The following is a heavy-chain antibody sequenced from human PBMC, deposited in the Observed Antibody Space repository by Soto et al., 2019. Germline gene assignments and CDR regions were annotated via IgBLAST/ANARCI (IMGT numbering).Heavy chain of an antibody. J-gene: IGHJ4*02. V-gene: IGHV3-73*01. CDR3: TRLTDPRNYEDY. CDR2: IRSKANSYAT. CDR1: GFTFSGSA. D-gene: IGHD4-4*01. Sequence: GGSLRLSCAASGFTFSGSAMHWVRQASGKGLEWVGRIRSKANSYATAYAASVKGRFTISRDDSKNTAYLQMNSLKTEDTAVYYCTRLTDPRNYEDYWGQGTLVTVSS.